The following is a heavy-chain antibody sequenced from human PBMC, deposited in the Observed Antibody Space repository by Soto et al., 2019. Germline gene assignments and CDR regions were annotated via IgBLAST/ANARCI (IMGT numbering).Heavy chain of an antibody. CDR1: GHTLTELS. J-gene: IGHJ4*02. CDR3: AAGGTRWLHSPFDY. CDR2: FDPEDGET. V-gene: IGHV1-24*01. D-gene: IGHD1-1*01. Sequence: QVQLVQSGAEVKKPGASVKVSCKVSGHTLTELSMHWARQAPGKGLEWMGGFDPEDGETISAQKFQGRVTMTEDTSTDSNFLELSSLRSEDTAVYYCAAGGTRWLHSPFDYWGQGTLVTISS.